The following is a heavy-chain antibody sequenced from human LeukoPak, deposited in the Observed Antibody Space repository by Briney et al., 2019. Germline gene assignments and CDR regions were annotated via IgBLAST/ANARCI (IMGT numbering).Heavy chain of an antibody. D-gene: IGHD6-19*01. CDR1: GFSFSSYC. Sequence: GGSLRLSCGDSGFSFSSYCMNWVRQAPGKGLVWVSRISADGSSTNYADSVKGRFTISRDNSKNMLSLQMSSLRAEDTAVYYCARDQGRSRRYSSGWEDYYYYG. CDR3: ARDQGRSRRYSSGWEDYYYYG. CDR2: ISADGSST. J-gene: IGHJ6*01. V-gene: IGHV3-74*01.